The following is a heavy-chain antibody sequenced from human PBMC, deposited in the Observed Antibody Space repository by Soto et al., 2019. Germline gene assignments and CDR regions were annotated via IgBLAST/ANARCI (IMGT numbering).Heavy chain of an antibody. V-gene: IGHV1-69*06. J-gene: IGHJ4*02. D-gene: IGHD6-19*01. CDR2: LVPVFGTA. Sequence: VQLVQSGAEVKKPGSSVKVSCKASGGTFSSLAISWVRQAPGQGLEWMGGLVPVFGTANYAQKFQDRVTITADKSTSTSYMELSRLRSEDTAVYYFSRSPAVFDYWGQGTLVTVSS. CDR1: GGTFSSLA. CDR3: SRSPAVFDY.